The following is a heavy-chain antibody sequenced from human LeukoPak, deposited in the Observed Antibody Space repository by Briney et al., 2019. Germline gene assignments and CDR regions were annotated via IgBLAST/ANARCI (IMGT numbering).Heavy chain of an antibody. CDR3: ARGGWKQLYFRWFDP. CDR1: GFTFSSYA. V-gene: IGHV1-69*04. Sequence: PGRSLRLSCAASGFTFSSYAMHWVRQAPGKGLEWVGRIIPILGIANYAQKFQGRVTITADKSTSTAYMELSSLRSEDTAVYCCARGGWKQLYFRWFDPWGQGTLVTVSS. D-gene: IGHD6-6*01. CDR2: IIPILGIA. J-gene: IGHJ5*02.